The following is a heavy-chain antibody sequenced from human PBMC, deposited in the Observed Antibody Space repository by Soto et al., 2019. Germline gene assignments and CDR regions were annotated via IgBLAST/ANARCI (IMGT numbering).Heavy chain of an antibody. CDR2: ISSSSSYI. CDR1: GFTFSSYS. J-gene: IGHJ4*02. V-gene: IGHV3-21*01. CDR3: ARDLDYYDSSGYYLKY. Sequence: GGSLRLSCAASGFTFSSYSMNWVRQAPGKGLEWVSPISSSSSYIYYADSVKGRFTISRDNAKNSLYLQMNSLRAEDTAVYYCARDLDYYDSSGYYLKYWGQGTLVTVSS. D-gene: IGHD3-22*01.